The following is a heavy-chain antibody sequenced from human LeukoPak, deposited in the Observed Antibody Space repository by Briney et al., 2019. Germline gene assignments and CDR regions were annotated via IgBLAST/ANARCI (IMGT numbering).Heavy chain of an antibody. CDR3: ARQPGYSSSWNFDY. CDR1: GGSISSYY. CDR2: IYTSGST. V-gene: IGHV4-4*07. J-gene: IGHJ4*02. Sequence: SETLSLTCTVSGGSISSYYWSWIRQPAGKGLEWIGRIYTSGSTNYNPSLKSRVTMSVDTSKNQFPLKLSSVTAADTAVYYCARQPGYSSSWNFDYWGQGTLVTVSS. D-gene: IGHD6-13*01.